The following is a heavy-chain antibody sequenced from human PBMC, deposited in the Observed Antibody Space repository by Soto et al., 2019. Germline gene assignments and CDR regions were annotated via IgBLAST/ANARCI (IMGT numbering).Heavy chain of an antibody. Sequence: QVHLVESGGAVVQPGRSLTLYCAASGFTFRTYAMHWLRQAPGKGLEWLALISFDGSNKYYADSVKGRFTISRDNSKNTLSLQMNSLRADDTAVYYCASYDFWTGYNIDYWGQGTLVTVSS. CDR2: ISFDGSNK. J-gene: IGHJ4*02. D-gene: IGHD3-3*01. V-gene: IGHV3-30-3*01. CDR3: ASYDFWTGYNIDY. CDR1: GFTFRTYA.